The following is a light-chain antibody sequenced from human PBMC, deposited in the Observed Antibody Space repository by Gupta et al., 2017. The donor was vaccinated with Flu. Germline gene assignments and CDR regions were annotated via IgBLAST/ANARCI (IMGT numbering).Light chain of an antibody. V-gene: IGKV3-15*01. CDR1: QSVTSN. J-gene: IGKJ4*01. Sequence: EIVMTPSPATRSVSPGEKSNLSCRASQSVTSNRLAWYQQKPGQAARLLIYGGSTRATGIPDRFRGSGYGTEFPLTISRRQSEDFAVYSCQQQSSWPLTFGGGTKVEI. CDR3: QQQSSWPLT. CDR2: GGS.